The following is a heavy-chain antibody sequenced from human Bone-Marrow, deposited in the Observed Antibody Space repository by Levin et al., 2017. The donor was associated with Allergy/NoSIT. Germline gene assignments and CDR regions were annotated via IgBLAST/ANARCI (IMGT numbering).Heavy chain of an antibody. D-gene: IGHD6-19*01. J-gene: IGHJ6*02. CDR3: ARMGTGYSSGAEVFGMDV. CDR1: GGTLSSDT. Sequence: SVKVSCKASGGTLSSDTIGWVRQAPGQGLEWMGRIIPILNTANYAQKFQDRVTITVDKSTSTAYLELSSLRSEDTAVYYCARMGTGYSSGAEVFGMDVWGQGTTVIVSS. V-gene: IGHV1-69*08. CDR2: IIPILNTA.